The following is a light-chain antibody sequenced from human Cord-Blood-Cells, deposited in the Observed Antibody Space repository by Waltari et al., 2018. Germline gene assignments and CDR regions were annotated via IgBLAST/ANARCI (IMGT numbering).Light chain of an antibody. CDR2: EGS. V-gene: IGLV2-23*01. CDR1: SSDVGSYNL. CDR3: CSYAGSSTSV. Sequence: QSALTQPASASGSPEQSITISCTGTSSDVGSYNLVSWYQQHPGKAPKLMIYEGSKRPSGVSNRFSGSKAGNTASLTISGLQAEDEADYCCCSYAGSSTSVFGGGTKLTVL. J-gene: IGLJ2*01.